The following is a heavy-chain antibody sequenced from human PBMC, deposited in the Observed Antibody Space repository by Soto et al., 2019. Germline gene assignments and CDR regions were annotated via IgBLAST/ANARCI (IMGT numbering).Heavy chain of an antibody. J-gene: IGHJ4*02. CDR1: GYTFTSYG. CDR3: ARESRGRGIWLNYDIDS. D-gene: IGHD3-3*01. Sequence: ASVKVSCKASGYTFTSYGICWVRQAPGQGLERMGWISAYNRNTNYAQKLQGRVTMTTDTSTSTAYMELRSLRSDDTAADYCARESRGRGIWLNYDIDSGGQGTLVTVSS. CDR2: ISAYNRNT. V-gene: IGHV1-18*04.